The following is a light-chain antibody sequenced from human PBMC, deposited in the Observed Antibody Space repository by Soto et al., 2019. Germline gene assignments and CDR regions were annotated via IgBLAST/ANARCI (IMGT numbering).Light chain of an antibody. CDR1: SSNIGNNS. CDR2: STN. Sequence: QSVLTQPPSASGTPGQRVTISCSGSSSNIGNNSVNWYQQVPGTAPKLLIYSTNQRPSGVPDRFSGSKSDTSASLAISGLQSEDEADYYCAAWDDSLNGEVVFGGGTKVTVL. V-gene: IGLV1-44*01. J-gene: IGLJ2*01. CDR3: AAWDDSLNGEVV.